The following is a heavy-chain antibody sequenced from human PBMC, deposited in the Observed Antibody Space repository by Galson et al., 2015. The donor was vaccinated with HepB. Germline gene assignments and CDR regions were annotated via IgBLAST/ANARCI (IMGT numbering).Heavy chain of an antibody. Sequence: SLRLSCAGSGFSSTSYWMSWVRQAPGMGLEWVAHIRQDGSGKYYVDSVKGRFTVSRDNAKNSLYLLMNSLRAEDTAVYYCARSSVTTWYYFDYWGQGALVTVSS. D-gene: IGHD4-17*01. J-gene: IGHJ4*02. V-gene: IGHV3-7*01. CDR3: ARSSVTTWYYFDY. CDR2: IRQDGSGK. CDR1: GFSSTSYW.